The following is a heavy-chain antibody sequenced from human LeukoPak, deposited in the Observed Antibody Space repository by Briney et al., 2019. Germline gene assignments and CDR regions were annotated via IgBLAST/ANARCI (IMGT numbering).Heavy chain of an antibody. D-gene: IGHD2-21*01. J-gene: IGHJ4*02. CDR3: AKDSQVISTYYFDY. CDR1: GFTFSSYA. V-gene: IGHV3-23*01. Sequence: SGGSLRLSCAASGFTFSSYAMSWVRQAPGEGLEWVSAISGSGGTTYYPNSVKGRFTISRDNSKNTLYLQMNSLRAEDTAVYYCAKDSQVISTYYFDYWGQGTLVTVSS. CDR2: ISGSGGTT.